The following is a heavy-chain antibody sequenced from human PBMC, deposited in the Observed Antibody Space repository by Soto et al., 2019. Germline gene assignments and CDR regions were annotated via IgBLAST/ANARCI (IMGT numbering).Heavy chain of an antibody. D-gene: IGHD6-13*01. V-gene: IGHV3-30-3*01. CDR1: GFTFSSYA. CDR2: ISYDGSNK. CDR3: ARDRFPSRWSSRVRVVGGMDV. J-gene: IGHJ6*02. Sequence: QVQLVESGGGVVQPGRSLRLSCAASGFTFSSYAMHWVRQAPGKGLEWVAVISYDGSNKYYADSVKGRFTISRDNSKNTLYLQMNSLRAEDTAVYYCARDRFPSRWSSRVRVVGGMDVWGQGTTVHVSS.